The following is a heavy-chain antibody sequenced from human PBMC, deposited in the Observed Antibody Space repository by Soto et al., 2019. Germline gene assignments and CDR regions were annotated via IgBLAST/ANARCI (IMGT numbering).Heavy chain of an antibody. D-gene: IGHD6-19*01. CDR2: IYWDDDK. Sequence: QITLKESGPTLVKPTQTLTLTCTFSGFSLSTSGVGVGWIRQPPGKALEWLAIIYWDDDKRYSPSLKSRLTITKDTSKNQVVLTMTNMDPVDTATYYCAHRRIAVAGKEYFQHWGQGTLVTVSS. V-gene: IGHV2-5*02. J-gene: IGHJ1*01. CDR3: AHRRIAVAGKEYFQH. CDR1: GFSLSTSGVG.